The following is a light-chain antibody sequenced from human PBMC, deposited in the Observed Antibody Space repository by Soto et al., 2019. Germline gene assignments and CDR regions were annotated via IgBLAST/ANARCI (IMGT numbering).Light chain of an antibody. V-gene: IGKV3-15*01. CDR3: QQYHNWPPQYT. CDR1: QTISSN. J-gene: IGKJ2*01. CDR2: GAS. Sequence: EIVMTQSPATLSVSPGERATLSCRASQTISSNLAWYQQKPGQAPRLLIHGASTRTTGVPARFSGSGSGTEFTLTSSSLQSADLAVYYCQQYHNWPPQYTFGQGIKLQIK.